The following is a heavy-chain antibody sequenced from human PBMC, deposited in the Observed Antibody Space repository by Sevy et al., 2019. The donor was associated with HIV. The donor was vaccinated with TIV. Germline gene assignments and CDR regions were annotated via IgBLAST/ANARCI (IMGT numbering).Heavy chain of an antibody. D-gene: IGHD3-22*01. V-gene: IGHV4-39*01. J-gene: IGHJ4*02. CDR3: ARPSGYDSTGFYY. Sequence: SETLSLTCTVSGGSISSSSYYWGWIRQPTGKGLEWIGSIYYSGSTYYNPSLKSRVTISVDTSKNQFSLKLSSVTAADTAVYYCARPSGYDSTGFYYWGQGTLVTVSS. CDR1: GGSISSSSYY. CDR2: IYYSGST.